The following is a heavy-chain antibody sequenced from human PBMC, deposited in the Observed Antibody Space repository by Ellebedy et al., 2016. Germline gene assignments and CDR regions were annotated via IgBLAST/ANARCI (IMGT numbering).Heavy chain of an antibody. CDR3: ARGSSSWFSPLPFFDY. J-gene: IGHJ4*02. D-gene: IGHD6-13*01. CDR2: INHSGST. CDR1: GGSFSGYY. V-gene: IGHV4-34*01. Sequence: SETLSLTCAVYGGSFSGYYWSWIRQPPGKGLEWIGEINHSGSTNYNPSLKSRVTISVDTSKNQFSLKLSSVTAADTAVYYCARGSSSWFSPLPFFDYWGQGTLITVSS.